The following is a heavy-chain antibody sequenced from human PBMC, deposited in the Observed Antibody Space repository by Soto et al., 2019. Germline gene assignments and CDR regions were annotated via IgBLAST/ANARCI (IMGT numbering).Heavy chain of an antibody. CDR2: ISYGGST. V-gene: IGHV4-31*03. Sequence: QVQLQESGPGLVKPSQTLSLTCTVSGGSINSGGYCWSWIRQHPGKGLDWIGCISYGGSTSYNPFLKSRVTISVDTSKNQFSLKLSSVTAADRAVYYCSRGILVWGQGTLITVSS. CDR3: SRGILV. CDR1: GGSINSGGYC. J-gene: IGHJ4*02. D-gene: IGHD5-18*01.